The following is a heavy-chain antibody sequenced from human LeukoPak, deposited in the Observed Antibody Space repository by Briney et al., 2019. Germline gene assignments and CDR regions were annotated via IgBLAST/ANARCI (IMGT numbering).Heavy chain of an antibody. CDR3: ARDAGTSALDY. J-gene: IGHJ4*02. Sequence: KSSETLSLTCAVYGGSFSGYYWSWIRQPPGKGLEWIGEINHSGSTNYNPSLKSRVTISVDTSKNQFSLKLSSVTAADTAVYYCARDAGTSALDYWGQGTLVTVSS. D-gene: IGHD1-1*01. CDR2: INHSGST. CDR1: GGSFSGYY. V-gene: IGHV4-34*01.